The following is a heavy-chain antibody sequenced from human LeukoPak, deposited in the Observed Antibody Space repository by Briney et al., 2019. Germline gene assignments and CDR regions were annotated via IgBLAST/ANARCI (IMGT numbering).Heavy chain of an antibody. CDR1: GDSISDYY. J-gene: IGHJ4*02. Sequence: SETLSLTRTVSGDSISDYYRGWIRQPPGKGLEWIGYFYNSGSSTYNPSLKSRVTISVDTSKEQFSLKVNSVTAADTAVYHCTRGAGWLIDYWGQGILVTVSS. CDR2: FYNSGSS. V-gene: IGHV4-59*01. D-gene: IGHD3-16*01. CDR3: TRGAGWLIDY.